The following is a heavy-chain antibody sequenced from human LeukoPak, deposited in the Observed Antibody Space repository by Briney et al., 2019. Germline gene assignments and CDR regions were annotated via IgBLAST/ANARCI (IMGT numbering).Heavy chain of an antibody. D-gene: IGHD2-21*02. J-gene: IGHJ3*02. CDR3: ARVGSTDGPHAFDI. Sequence: GGSLRVSCAASGFTFSSYWMDWVRQAPGKGLVGVSGINSDGRMTRYAESVKGRFTISRDNAKNTLYLQMNSLSAEDTSLYYCARVGSTDGPHAFDIWGQGTMVTVSS. CDR2: INSDGRMT. CDR1: GFTFSSYW. V-gene: IGHV3-74*01.